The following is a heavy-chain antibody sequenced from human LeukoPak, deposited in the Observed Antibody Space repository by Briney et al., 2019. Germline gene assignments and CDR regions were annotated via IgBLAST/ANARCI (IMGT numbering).Heavy chain of an antibody. CDR1: GFTLSRDS. CDR2: ISYDSGIR. D-gene: IGHD3-22*01. V-gene: IGHV3-48*01. J-gene: IGHJ4*02. CDR3: ARAGVWKDYDKSGYNDY. Sequence: PGGSLRLSCAASGFTLSRDSMNWVRQAPGKGLEWISYISYDSGIRYYADSVRGRFTISRDNAKNSLYLQMHSLRAEDTAVYYCARAGVWKDYDKSGYNDYWGQGTLVTVSS.